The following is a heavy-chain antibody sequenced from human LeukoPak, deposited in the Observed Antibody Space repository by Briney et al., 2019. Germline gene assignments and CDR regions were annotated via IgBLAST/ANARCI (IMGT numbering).Heavy chain of an antibody. Sequence: PGGSLRLSCAASGFTFSSYSINWVRQAPGKGLEWVSGISGSDSSTYYADSVKGRFTISRDNSKNTLYLQMNSLRAEDTAVYYCAKGGGWLYYFDYWGQGTLVTVSS. V-gene: IGHV3-23*01. J-gene: IGHJ4*02. CDR2: ISGSDSST. CDR3: AKGGGWLYYFDY. D-gene: IGHD4-23*01. CDR1: GFTFSSYS.